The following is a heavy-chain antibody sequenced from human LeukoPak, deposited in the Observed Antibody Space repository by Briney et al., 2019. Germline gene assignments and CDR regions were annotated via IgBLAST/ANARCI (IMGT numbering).Heavy chain of an antibody. D-gene: IGHD6-13*01. V-gene: IGHV1-2*02. Sequence: ASVKVSCKASGYTFTGYYMHWVRQAPGQGLEWMGWINPNSGGTNYAQKFQGRLTMTRDTSISTAYMELSRLRSDDTAVYYCARDIGAAAVLFAAFDIWGQGTMVTVSS. CDR2: INPNSGGT. CDR3: ARDIGAAAVLFAAFDI. CDR1: GYTFTGYY. J-gene: IGHJ3*02.